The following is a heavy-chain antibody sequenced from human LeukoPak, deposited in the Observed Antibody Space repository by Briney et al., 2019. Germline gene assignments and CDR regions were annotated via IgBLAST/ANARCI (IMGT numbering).Heavy chain of an antibody. CDR3: AREKPFYDSSGYYYPIAFDY. CDR2: INWNGGST. V-gene: IGHV3-20*04. CDR1: GFTFDDYG. D-gene: IGHD3-22*01. J-gene: IGHJ4*02. Sequence: GGSLRLSCAASGFTFDDYGMSWVRQAPGKGLEWVSGINWNGGSTGYADSVKGRFTIASDNAKNSLYLQMNSLRAEDTALYYCAREKPFYDSSGYYYPIAFDYWGQGTLVTVSS.